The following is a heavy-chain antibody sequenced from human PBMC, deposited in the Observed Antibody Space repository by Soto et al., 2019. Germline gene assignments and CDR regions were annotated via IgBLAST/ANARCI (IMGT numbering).Heavy chain of an antibody. J-gene: IGHJ4*02. V-gene: IGHV4-30-4*08. CDR3: ARGRYSGSYY. Sequence: PSETLSLTCTVSGGAISSGGYYWSWIRQHPGKGLEWIGYIYYSGSTYYNPSLKSRVTISVDTSKNQFSLKLSSVTAADKAVYYCARGRYSGSYYWGQGTLVTVSS. CDR2: IYYSGST. CDR1: GGAISSGGYY. D-gene: IGHD1-26*01.